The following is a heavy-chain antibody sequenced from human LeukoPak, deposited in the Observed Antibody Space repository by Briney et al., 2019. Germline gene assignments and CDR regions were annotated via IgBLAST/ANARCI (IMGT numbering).Heavy chain of an antibody. V-gene: IGHV4-39*07. CDR3: ARVRVLMVYAMDY. CDR2: IYYSGST. D-gene: IGHD2-8*01. CDR1: GGSISSSSYY. J-gene: IGHJ4*02. Sequence: SETLSLTCTVSGGSISSSSYYWGWIRQPPGKGLGWIGSIYYSGSTYYNPSLKSRVTISVDTSKNQFSLKLSSVTAADTAVYYCARVRVLMVYAMDYWGQGTLVTVSS.